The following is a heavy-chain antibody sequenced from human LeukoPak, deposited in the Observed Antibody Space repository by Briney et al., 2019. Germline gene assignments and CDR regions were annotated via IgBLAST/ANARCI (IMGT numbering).Heavy chain of an antibody. D-gene: IGHD1-26*01. Sequence: PGGSLRLSCAASGFTFSNYGMHWVRQAPGQGLEWMGIINPSGGSTSYAQKFQGRVTMTRDTSTSTVYMELSSLRSEDTAVYYCARVGRRSQDIGQPNYWGQGTLVTVSS. J-gene: IGHJ4*02. V-gene: IGHV1-46*01. CDR2: INPSGGST. CDR1: GFTFSNYG. CDR3: ARVGRRSQDIGQPNY.